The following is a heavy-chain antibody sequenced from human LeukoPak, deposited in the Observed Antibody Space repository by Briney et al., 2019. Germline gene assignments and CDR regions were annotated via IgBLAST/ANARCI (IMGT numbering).Heavy chain of an antibody. CDR1: GDSIRTYY. V-gene: IGHV4-4*07. J-gene: IGHJ3*02. Sequence: TSETLSLTCTVSGDSIRTYYWAWIRQSAGKGLEWIGHIYSTGGTKYSPSFQSRLTMSVDTSKNQFSLQMESATAADTAVYYCARTFLGRDAFDSWGQGTLVTVSS. CDR2: IYSTGGT. CDR3: ARTFLGRDAFDS. D-gene: IGHD7-27*01.